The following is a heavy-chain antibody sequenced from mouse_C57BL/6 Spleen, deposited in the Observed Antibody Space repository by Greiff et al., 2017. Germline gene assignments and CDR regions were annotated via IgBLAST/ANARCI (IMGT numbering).Heavy chain of an antibody. J-gene: IGHJ2*01. CDR2: FHPYNDDT. D-gene: IGHD3-2*02. Sequence: VQLQESGAELVKPGASVKMSCKASGYTFTTYPIEWVKQNHGKSLEWIGNFHPYNDDTKYNEKFKGKATLTVEKSSSAVYLERSRLTYDYSAVYYCARSLDSSGLDYWGQGTTLTVSS. CDR3: ARSLDSSGLDY. V-gene: IGHV1-47*01. CDR1: GYTFTTYP.